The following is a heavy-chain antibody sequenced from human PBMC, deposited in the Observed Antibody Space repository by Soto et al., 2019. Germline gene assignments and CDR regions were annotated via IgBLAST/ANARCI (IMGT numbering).Heavy chain of an antibody. Sequence: QVQLVESGGGVVQPGTSLRLSCAASGFSFSTYAMYWVRQAPGRGLEWVAVISDDGNTKYYADSVKGRFTISRDNSRNTVYLQIYSLRTEDAAVYYWASSYFYDSGGYYRFDYWGQGTLVSVSS. V-gene: IGHV3-30-3*01. CDR3: ASSYFYDSGGYYRFDY. CDR1: GFSFSTYA. J-gene: IGHJ4*02. D-gene: IGHD3-22*01. CDR2: ISDDGNTK.